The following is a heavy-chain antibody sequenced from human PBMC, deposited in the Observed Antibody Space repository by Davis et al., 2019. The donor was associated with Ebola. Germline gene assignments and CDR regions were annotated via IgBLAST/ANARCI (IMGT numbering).Heavy chain of an antibody. CDR1: GGSFSGYY. CDR3: ARVITDYGAKYFDY. Sequence: SETLSLTCAVYGGSFSGYYWSWIRQPPGKGLEWIGEINHSGSTNYNPSLKSRVTISVDTSKNQFSLKLGSVTAADTAVYYCARVITDYGAKYFDYWGQGTLVTVSS. V-gene: IGHV4-34*01. CDR2: INHSGST. J-gene: IGHJ4*02. D-gene: IGHD4-17*01.